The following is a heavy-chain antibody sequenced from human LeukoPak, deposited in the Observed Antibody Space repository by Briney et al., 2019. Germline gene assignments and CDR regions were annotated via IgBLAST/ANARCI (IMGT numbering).Heavy chain of an antibody. D-gene: IGHD6-6*01. J-gene: IGHJ4*02. V-gene: IGHV3-74*01. CDR3: VRASTTRPNLIDY. CDR1: GFTFSSYW. Sequence: GGSLRLSCAASGFTFSSYWMHWVRQAPGKGLVWVSRVSTDGSSTYYADSMKGRFTISRDNAKNTLYLQMNSLGADDSAVYYCVRASTTRPNLIDYWGQGTLVTVSS. CDR2: VSTDGSST.